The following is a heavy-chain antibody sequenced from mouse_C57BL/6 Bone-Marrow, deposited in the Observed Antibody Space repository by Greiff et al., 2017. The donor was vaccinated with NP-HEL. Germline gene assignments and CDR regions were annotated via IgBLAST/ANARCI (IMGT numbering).Heavy chain of an antibody. J-gene: IGHJ3*01. CDR3: ARRTPMAWFAY. D-gene: IGHD2-3*01. CDR1: GYSFTGYY. Sequence: VQLKESGPELVKPGASVKISCKASGYSFTGYYMNWVKQSPEKSLEWIGEINPSTGGTTYNQKFKAKATLTVDTSSSTAYMQLKSLTSEDSAVYYCARRTPMAWFAYWGQGTLVTVSA. CDR2: INPSTGGT. V-gene: IGHV1-42*01.